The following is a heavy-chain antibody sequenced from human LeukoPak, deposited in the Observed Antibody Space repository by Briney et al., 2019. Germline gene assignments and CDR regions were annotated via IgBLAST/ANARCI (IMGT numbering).Heavy chain of an antibody. Sequence: SPSETLSLTCAVSGGSISSSNWWSWVRQPPGKGLEWIGEIYHSGCTNYNPSLKSRVTISVDKSKNQFSLKLSSVTAADTAVYYCARVYYGSGSYPHFDYWGQGTLVTVSS. D-gene: IGHD3-10*01. CDR2: IYHSGCT. J-gene: IGHJ4*02. CDR3: ARVYYGSGSYPHFDY. CDR1: GGSISSSNW. V-gene: IGHV4-4*02.